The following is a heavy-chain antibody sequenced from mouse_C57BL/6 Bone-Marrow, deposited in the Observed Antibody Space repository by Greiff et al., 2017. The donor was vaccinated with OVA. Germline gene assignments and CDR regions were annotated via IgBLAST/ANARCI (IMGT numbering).Heavy chain of an antibody. CDR1: GFNIKDDY. Sequence: VQLQQSGAELVRPGASVKLSCTASGFNIKDDYMHWVKQRPEQGLEWIGWIDPENGDTEYASKFQGKATITADTSSNTAYLQLSSLTSEDTAVYYCTTSEDYFDYWGQGTTLTVSS. V-gene: IGHV14-4*01. CDR3: TTSEDYFDY. J-gene: IGHJ2*01. CDR2: IDPENGDT.